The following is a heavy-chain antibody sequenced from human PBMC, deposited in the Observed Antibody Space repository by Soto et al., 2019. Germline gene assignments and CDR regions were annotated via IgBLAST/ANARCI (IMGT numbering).Heavy chain of an antibody. V-gene: IGHV4-31*03. Sequence: SETLSLTCTVSGGSISSGGYYWSWIRQHPGKGLEWIGYIYYSGSTYYNPSLKSRVTISVDTSKNQFSLKLSSVTAADTAVYYCARVGRMGYCSSTSCPNWGWSWFDPWGQGTLVTVSS. CDR3: ARVGRMGYCSSTSCPNWGWSWFDP. D-gene: IGHD2-2*01. CDR2: IYYSGST. J-gene: IGHJ5*02. CDR1: GGSISSGGYY.